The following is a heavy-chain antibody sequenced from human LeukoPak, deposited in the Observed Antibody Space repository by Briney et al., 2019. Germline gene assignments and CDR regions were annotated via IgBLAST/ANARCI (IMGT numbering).Heavy chain of an antibody. CDR3: ARKAEFDY. CDR2: IGGSGGDE. CDR1: GFTFSDYY. V-gene: IGHV3-11*06. J-gene: IGHJ4*02. Sequence: GGSLRLSCAASGFTFSDYYMSWIRQSPGKGLEWLSYIGGSGGDEHYADSVKGRFTISRDNAKNTLYLQMNSLGAEDTAVYYCARKAEFDYWGQGTLVTVSS. D-gene: IGHD6-19*01.